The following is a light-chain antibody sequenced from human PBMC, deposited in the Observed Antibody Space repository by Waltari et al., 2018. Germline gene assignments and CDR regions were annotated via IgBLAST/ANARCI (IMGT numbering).Light chain of an antibody. V-gene: IGKV3-15*01. Sequence: ETVMTQSPATLSVSPGERATISCRASQSVSPNLAWYQQKPGQSPSLLIYGASTRATGIPARFSGTGSVTQFTLTIDSLQSEDFAVYYCQQYSNWPPITFGQGTRLEIK. CDR2: GAS. J-gene: IGKJ5*01. CDR1: QSVSPN. CDR3: QQYSNWPPIT.